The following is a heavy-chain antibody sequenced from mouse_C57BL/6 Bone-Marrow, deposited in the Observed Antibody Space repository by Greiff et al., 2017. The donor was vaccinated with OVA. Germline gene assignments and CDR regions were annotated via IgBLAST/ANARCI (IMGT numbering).Heavy chain of an antibody. J-gene: IGHJ4*01. CDR3: ARGRGLLPFLDY. D-gene: IGHD2-1*01. Sequence: VKLMESGAELARPGASVKLSCKASGYTFTSYGISWVKQRTGQGLEWIGEIYPRSGNTYYNEKFKGKATLTADKSSSTAYMELRSLTSEDSAVYFCARGRGLLPFLDYWGQRTSVTVSS. V-gene: IGHV1-81*01. CDR1: GYTFTSYG. CDR2: IYPRSGNT.